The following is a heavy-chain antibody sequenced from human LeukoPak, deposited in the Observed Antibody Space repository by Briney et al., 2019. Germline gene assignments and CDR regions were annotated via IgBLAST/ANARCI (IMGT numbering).Heavy chain of an antibody. J-gene: IGHJ3*02. Sequence: PGGSLRLSCAASGFTFSSYAMHWVRQAPGKGLEWGAVISYDGSNKYYADSVKGRFTISRDNSKNTLYLQMNSLRAEDTAVYYCASSLPDVDTADAFDIWGQGTMVTVSS. CDR3: ASSLPDVDTADAFDI. CDR1: GFTFSSYA. V-gene: IGHV3-30-3*01. D-gene: IGHD2-15*01. CDR2: ISYDGSNK.